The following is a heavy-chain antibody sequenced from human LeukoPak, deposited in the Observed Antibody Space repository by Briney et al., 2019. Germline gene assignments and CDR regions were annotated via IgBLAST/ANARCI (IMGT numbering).Heavy chain of an antibody. D-gene: IGHD4-17*01. CDR2: ISYDGSNK. CDR1: GFTFSSYG. J-gene: IGHJ5*02. CDR3: AKDGDDYGDYEYNWFDP. V-gene: IGHV3-30*18. Sequence: PGGSLRLSCAVSGFTFSSYGMHWVRQAPGKGLEWVAVISYDGSNKYYADPVKGRFTISRDNSKNTLYLQMNSLRAEDTAVYYCAKDGDDYGDYEYNWFDPWGQGTLVTVSS.